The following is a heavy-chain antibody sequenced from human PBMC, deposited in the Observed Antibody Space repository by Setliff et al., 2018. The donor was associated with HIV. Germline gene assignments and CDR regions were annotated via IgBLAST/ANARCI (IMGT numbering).Heavy chain of an antibody. CDR3: ARRGAYGYDYFDY. D-gene: IGHD5-12*01. Sequence: TSETLSLTCAVSGYSISSGYYWGWIRQPPGKGLEWIGSIFHRAATNYNPSHKSRVTISIDTSKNQFSLKLTSVTAADTAVYYCARRGAYGYDYFDYWGPGILVTVPQ. J-gene: IGHJ4*02. CDR2: IFHRAAT. V-gene: IGHV4-38-2*01. CDR1: GYSISSGYY.